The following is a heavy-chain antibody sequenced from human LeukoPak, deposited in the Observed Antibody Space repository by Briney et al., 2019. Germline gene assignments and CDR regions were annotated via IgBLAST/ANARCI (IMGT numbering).Heavy chain of an antibody. V-gene: IGHV3-74*01. J-gene: IGHJ4*02. CDR2: ISGDGRNI. Sequence: PGGSLRLPCVASGFTFSSYWMHWVRQDPRKGLGWVSRISGDGRNINYADSVRGRFTISRDNAKNTLYLQMNTLRVEDTAVYYCARIAPAAYYFDYWGQGTLVTVSS. D-gene: IGHD6-13*01. CDR1: GFTFSSYW. CDR3: ARIAPAAYYFDY.